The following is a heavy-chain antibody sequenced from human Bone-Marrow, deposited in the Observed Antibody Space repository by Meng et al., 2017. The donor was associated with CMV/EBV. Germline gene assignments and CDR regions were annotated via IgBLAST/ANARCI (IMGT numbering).Heavy chain of an antibody. CDR1: GFTFTTYS. CDR2: IRSTSPYI. Sequence: LSLTCVASGFTFTTYSMNWVRQAPGKGLEWVASIRSTSPYIFYADSVKRRFTISRDNAKNSLYLQMHSLRVEDTAVYYCARDRGYCTIGVCDPHHDYYGMDVWGQGTTVTVFS. D-gene: IGHD2-8*01. V-gene: IGHV3-21*01. CDR3: ARDRGYCTIGVCDPHHDYYGMDV. J-gene: IGHJ6*02.